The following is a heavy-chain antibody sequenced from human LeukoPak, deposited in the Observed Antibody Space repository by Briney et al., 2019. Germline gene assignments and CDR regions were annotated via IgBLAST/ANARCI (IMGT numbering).Heavy chain of an antibody. CDR2: ISYDGSNK. CDR3: ARDKIATITRNIYPDY. Sequence: PGGSLRLSCAASGFTFSSYAMHWVRQAPGKGLEWVAVISYDGSNKYYADSVKGRFTISRDNSKNTLYLQMNSLRAEDTAVYYCARDKIATITRNIYPDYWGQGTLVTVSS. CDR1: GFTFSSYA. D-gene: IGHD5-12*01. J-gene: IGHJ4*02. V-gene: IGHV3-30-3*01.